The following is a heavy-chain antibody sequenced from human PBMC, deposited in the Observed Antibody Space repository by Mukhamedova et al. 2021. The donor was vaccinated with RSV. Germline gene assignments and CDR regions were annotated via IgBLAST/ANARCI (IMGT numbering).Heavy chain of an antibody. D-gene: IGHD3-10*01. J-gene: IGHJ5*01. CDR3: VRSLTNHYGWFDS. V-gene: IGHV3-74*01. Sequence: SYADFVKGRFTISRDNAKNTLYLQMNSLTDEDTAVYYCVRSLTNHYGWFDSWGQGTLVTVSS.